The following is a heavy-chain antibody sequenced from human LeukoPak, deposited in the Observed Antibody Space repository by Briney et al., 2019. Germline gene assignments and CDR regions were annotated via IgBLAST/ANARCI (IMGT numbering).Heavy chain of an antibody. CDR2: IGLHGYPL. Sequence: GGSLRLSCAVSGFTFNIYYMSWIRQAPGKGLEWISYIGLHGYPLDYADSVKGRFTISRDNAQNSLYLDMSSLRAEDTDVYYCGRKDFSSGSFTCWGQGTLVTVSS. J-gene: IGHJ4*02. CDR1: GFTFNIYY. D-gene: IGHD3-22*01. V-gene: IGHV3-11*04. CDR3: GRKDFSSGSFTC.